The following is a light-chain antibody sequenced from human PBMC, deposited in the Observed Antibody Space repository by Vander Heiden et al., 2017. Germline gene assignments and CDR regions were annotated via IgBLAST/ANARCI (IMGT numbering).Light chain of an antibody. CDR1: PSILSY. CDR2: GAS. V-gene: IGKV1-39*01. CDR3: QQSVTTPYT. J-gene: IGKJ2*01. Sequence: IPMTQSPSSLCASVGNKVTITCRVSPSILSYLNRYQQRPGKARKHVIYGASILQSGVPSRFSGDGAGTDFALTISSLQPEDVATYYCQQSVTTPYTFGQGTKLEIK.